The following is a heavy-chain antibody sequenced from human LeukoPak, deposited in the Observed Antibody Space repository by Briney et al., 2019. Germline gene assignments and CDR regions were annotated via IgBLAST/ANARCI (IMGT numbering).Heavy chain of an antibody. CDR1: GFTFSNYD. D-gene: IGHD3-10*01. V-gene: IGHV3-13*01. J-gene: IGHJ5*02. CDR2: IDTAGHT. CDR3: IRGGDGFDP. Sequence: GSLRLSCAASGFTFSNYDMHWVRQATGKGLEWVSAIDTAGHTYYIDSVKGRFTTSRENAKNSLYLQMNSLRAGDTAVYYCIRGGDGFDPWGQGTLVTVSS.